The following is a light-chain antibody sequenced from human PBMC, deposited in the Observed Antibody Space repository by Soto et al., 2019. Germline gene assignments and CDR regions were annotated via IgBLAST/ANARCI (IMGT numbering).Light chain of an antibody. J-gene: IGKJ1*01. CDR2: AAS. Sequence: DIQLTQSPSFLSASVGDRVTITCRASQAISSYLAWFQQRPGKAPKVLIYAASTLQSGVPSRFSGSASGTEFTLTISSLQPGDFATYFCQQLNSYPWTFGQGTKVEIK. V-gene: IGKV1-9*01. CDR1: QAISSY. CDR3: QQLNSYPWT.